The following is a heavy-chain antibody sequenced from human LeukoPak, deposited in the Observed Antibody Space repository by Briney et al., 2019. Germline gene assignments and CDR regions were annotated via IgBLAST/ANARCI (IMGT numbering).Heavy chain of an antibody. Sequence: GGSLRLSCAASGFTFSSYWMSWVRRAPGKGLEWVANIKQDGSEKYYVDSVKGRFTISRDNAKNSLYLQMNSLRAEDTAVYYCARENRRGVLWFGELLPGGTFDYWGQGTLVTVSS. CDR3: ARENRRGVLWFGELLPGGTFDY. CDR1: GFTFSSYW. D-gene: IGHD3-10*01. J-gene: IGHJ4*02. V-gene: IGHV3-7*01. CDR2: IKQDGSEK.